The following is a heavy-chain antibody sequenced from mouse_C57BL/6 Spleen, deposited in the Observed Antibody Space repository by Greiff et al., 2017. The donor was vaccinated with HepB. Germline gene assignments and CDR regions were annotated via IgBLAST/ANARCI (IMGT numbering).Heavy chain of an antibody. Sequence: EVQLQQSGPVLVKPGASVKMSCKASGYTFTDYYMNWVKQSHGKSLEWIGVINPYNGGTSYNQKFKGKATLTVDKSSSTAYMELNSLTSEDSAVYYCASPSTVEGSAMDYWGQGTSVTVSS. J-gene: IGHJ4*01. V-gene: IGHV1-19*01. D-gene: IGHD1-1*01. CDR3: ASPSTVEGSAMDY. CDR2: INPYNGGT. CDR1: GYTFTDYY.